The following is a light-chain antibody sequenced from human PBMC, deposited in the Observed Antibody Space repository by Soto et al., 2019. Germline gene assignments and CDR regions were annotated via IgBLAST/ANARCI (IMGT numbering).Light chain of an antibody. CDR2: GTS. V-gene: IGKV1-27*01. J-gene: IGKJ4*01. Sequence: DIQMTQSPSSLSASIGDSVTITCRASQGISNYLAWYQQKPGKVPKLLIYGTSTLQSGVPSRFSGSRSGTDFTVTLSSLQPEDVSTYFCQKYNSALLTFGGGTKVEIK. CDR1: QGISNY. CDR3: QKYNSALLT.